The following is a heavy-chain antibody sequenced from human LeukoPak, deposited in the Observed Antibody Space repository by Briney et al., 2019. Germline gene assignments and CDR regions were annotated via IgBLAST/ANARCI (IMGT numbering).Heavy chain of an antibody. CDR2: FDPEDGET. CDR1: GYIFTSFG. V-gene: IGHV1-24*01. Sequence: ASVKVSCKASGYIFTSFGISWVRQAPGKGLEWMGGFDPEDGETIYAQKFQGRVTMTEDTSTDTAYMELSSLRSEDTAVYYCATFSIVGATNGLYYFDYWGQGTLVTVSS. D-gene: IGHD1-26*01. J-gene: IGHJ4*02. CDR3: ATFSIVGATNGLYYFDY.